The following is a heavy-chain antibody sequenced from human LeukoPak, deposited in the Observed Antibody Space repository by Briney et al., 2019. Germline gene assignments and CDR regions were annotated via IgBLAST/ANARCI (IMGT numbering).Heavy chain of an antibody. Sequence: PSETLSLTCTVSGASISSDNYYWGWIRQPPGKGLEWIGSIYATGDTYYNPSLKTRVTISVDTSKNQFSLKLSSVTAADTAVYYCARKRTRHHYSSSWLNWFDPWGQGTLVTVSS. CDR3: ARKRTRHHYSSSWLNWFDP. J-gene: IGHJ5*02. CDR2: IYATGDT. V-gene: IGHV4-39*01. D-gene: IGHD6-13*01. CDR1: GASISSDNYY.